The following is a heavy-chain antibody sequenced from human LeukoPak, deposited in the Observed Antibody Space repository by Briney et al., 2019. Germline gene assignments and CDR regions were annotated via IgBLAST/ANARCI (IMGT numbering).Heavy chain of an antibody. CDR2: IIPIFGTA. V-gene: IGHV1-69*05. D-gene: IGHD5-24*01. CDR3: ARVRRDGYNTHLENYYFDY. CDR1: GGTFSSYA. Sequence: ASVKVSCNASGGTFSSYAISWVRQAPGQGLEWMGGIIPIFGTANYAQKFQGRVTITTDESTSTAYMELSSLRSEDTAVYYCARVRRDGYNTHLENYYFDYWGQGTLVTVSS. J-gene: IGHJ4*02.